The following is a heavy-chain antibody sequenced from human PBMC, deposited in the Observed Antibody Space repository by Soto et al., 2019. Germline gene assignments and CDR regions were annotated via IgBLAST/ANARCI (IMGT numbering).Heavy chain of an antibody. CDR3: ARDKPRSSWYEGSYYYYGMDV. D-gene: IGHD6-13*01. CDR1: GFTFSSYA. Sequence: GGSLRLSCAASGFTFSSYAMHWVRQAPGKGLEWVAVISYDGSNKYYADSVKGRFTISRDNSKNTLYLQMNSLRAEDTAVYYCARDKPRSSWYEGSYYYYGMDVWGQGTTVTVSS. CDR2: ISYDGSNK. V-gene: IGHV3-30-3*01. J-gene: IGHJ6*02.